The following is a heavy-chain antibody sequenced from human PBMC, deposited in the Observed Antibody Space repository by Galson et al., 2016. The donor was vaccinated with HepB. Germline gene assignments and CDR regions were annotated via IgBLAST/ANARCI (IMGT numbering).Heavy chain of an antibody. Sequence: SVKVSCKASGGTFSNYPFSWVRQAPGQGLEWMGGIIPIFGTPIYAQKFEGRVTITADDSTNTTYMALISLQSEDTAVYYCATGGSSWFGPIDNWGQGTLVTVSS. CDR1: GGTFSNYP. V-gene: IGHV1-69*13. CDR2: IIPIFGTP. J-gene: IGHJ4*02. D-gene: IGHD6-13*01. CDR3: ATGGSSWFGPIDN.